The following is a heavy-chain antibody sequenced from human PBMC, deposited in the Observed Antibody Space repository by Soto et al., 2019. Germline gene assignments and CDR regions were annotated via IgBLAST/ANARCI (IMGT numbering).Heavy chain of an antibody. Sequence: QVQLVESGGGVVQPGRSLRLSCAASGFTFSSYGMHWVRQAPGKGLEWVAVISNDGINKYYGDSVKGRFTISRDNSKSTLYLQMNSLRAEDTAVYSCAKDRLQGYYYGLDVWGQGTTVTGSS. V-gene: IGHV3-30*18. J-gene: IGHJ6*02. CDR3: AKDRLQGYYYGLDV. CDR2: ISNDGINK. CDR1: GFTFSSYG. D-gene: IGHD4-4*01.